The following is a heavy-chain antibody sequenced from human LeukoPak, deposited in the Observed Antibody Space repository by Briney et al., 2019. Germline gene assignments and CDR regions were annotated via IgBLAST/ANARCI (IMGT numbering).Heavy chain of an antibody. D-gene: IGHD1/OR15-1a*01. CDR3: TLTTFGVVYYFDY. CDR1: GFTFSSYA. Sequence: PGGSLRLSCATSGFTFSSYAMHWVRQAPGKGLEWVALISYDGINQYYADSVKGRFIISRDNSKNTLHLQLNSLRLEDTAVYYCTLTTFGVVYYFDYWGQGTLVIVSS. CDR2: ISYDGINQ. J-gene: IGHJ4*02. V-gene: IGHV3-30*04.